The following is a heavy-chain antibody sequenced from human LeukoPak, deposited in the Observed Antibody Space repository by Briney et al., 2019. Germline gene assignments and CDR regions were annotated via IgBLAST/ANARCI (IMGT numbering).Heavy chain of an antibody. V-gene: IGHV3-20*04. J-gene: IGHJ3*02. CDR3: AREPYGSGSYGAFDI. CDR1: GFTFDDYG. D-gene: IGHD3-10*01. Sequence: GGSLRLSCAASGFTFDDYGMSWVRQAPGKGLEWVSGINWNGGSTGYADSVKGRFTISRDNAKNSLYVQMNSLRAEDTALYYCAREPYGSGSYGAFDIWGQGTMVTVSS. CDR2: INWNGGST.